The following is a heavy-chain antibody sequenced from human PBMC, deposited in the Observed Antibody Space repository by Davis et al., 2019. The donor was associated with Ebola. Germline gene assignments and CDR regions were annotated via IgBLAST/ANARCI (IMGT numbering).Heavy chain of an antibody. CDR1: GFTFSSYA. J-gene: IGHJ4*02. D-gene: IGHD3-16*01. CDR3: ASSYDYIWGSWAFDY. CDR2: ISYDGSNK. Sequence: PGGSLRLSCAASGFTFSSYAMHWVRQAPGKGLEWVAVISYDGSNKYYADSVKGRFTISRDNSKNTLYLQMNSLRAEDTAVYYCASSYDYIWGSWAFDYWGQGTLVTVSS. V-gene: IGHV3-30-3*01.